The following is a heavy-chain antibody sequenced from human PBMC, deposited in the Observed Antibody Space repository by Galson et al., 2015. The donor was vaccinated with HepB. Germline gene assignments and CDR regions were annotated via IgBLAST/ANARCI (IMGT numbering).Heavy chain of an antibody. CDR3: AKDLGNYYDKYYYYGMDV. D-gene: IGHD3-22*01. V-gene: IGHV3-30*18. CDR2: ISFDGSNT. CDR1: GFIFGRYG. Sequence: SLRLSCAASGFIFGRYGLHWVRQAPGKGLEWVAVISFDGSNTYYTDSVKGRFTISRDNSRNTLYLQTNSLRAEDTAVYYCAKDLGNYYDKYYYYGMDVWGQGTTVTVSS. J-gene: IGHJ6*02.